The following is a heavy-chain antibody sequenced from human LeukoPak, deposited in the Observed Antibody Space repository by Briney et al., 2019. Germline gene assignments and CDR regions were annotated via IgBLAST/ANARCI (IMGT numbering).Heavy chain of an antibody. CDR2: IYHSGST. Sequence: SETLSLTCAVSGVSISSGGYSWSWIRQPPGKGLEWIGYIYHSGSTYYNPSLKSRVTISVDRSKNQFSLKLSSVTAADTAVYYCAGESPAEQAWYYGMDVWGQGTTVTVSS. D-gene: IGHD1-26*01. J-gene: IGHJ6*02. V-gene: IGHV4-30-2*01. CDR3: AGESPAEQAWYYGMDV. CDR1: GVSISSGGYS.